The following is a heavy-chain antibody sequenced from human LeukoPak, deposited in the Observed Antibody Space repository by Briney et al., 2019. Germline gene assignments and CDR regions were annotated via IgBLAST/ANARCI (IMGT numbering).Heavy chain of an antibody. CDR2: IYYSGKT. Sequence: SETLSLTCSVSGSYINNYYWGWIRQAPGKGPEWIGSIYYSGKTYYNSSLRSRVTISLDTSKKQFSLNLFYVTAAGTAMYYCARVKYDFWSGYYRGRAAYYYYYMDVWGKGTTVTVSS. CDR1: GSYINNYY. V-gene: IGHV4-39*07. CDR3: ARVKYDFWSGYYRGRAAYYYYYMDV. J-gene: IGHJ6*03. D-gene: IGHD3-3*01.